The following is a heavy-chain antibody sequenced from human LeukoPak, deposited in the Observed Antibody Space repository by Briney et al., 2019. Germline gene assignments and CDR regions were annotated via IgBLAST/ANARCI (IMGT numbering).Heavy chain of an antibody. V-gene: IGHV3-11*03. CDR2: ISRSSYYK. Sequence: GGSLRLSCAASGFAFGDYHMSWIRQAPGKGLEWVSYISRSSYYKDFADSVRGRFTVSGDNAKNSMYLQMSSLRAEDTAVYYCAGPTCLRGAYCSTNFWGQGTLVTVSS. CDR1: GFAFGDYH. J-gene: IGHJ4*02. D-gene: IGHD2-2*01. CDR3: AGPTCLRGAYCSTNF.